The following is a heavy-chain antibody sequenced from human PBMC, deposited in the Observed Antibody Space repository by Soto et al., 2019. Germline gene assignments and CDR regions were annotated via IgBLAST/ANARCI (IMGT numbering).Heavy chain of an antibody. CDR2: ISSTTNYI. J-gene: IGHJ4*02. CDR1: GFTFTRYS. V-gene: IGHV3-21*06. Sequence: GSLRSSGAASGFTFTRYSMNWVRQAPGKGLEWVSSISSTTNYIYYGDSMKVRFTISRDNAKNSLYLEMNSLRAEDTAVYYCARESEDLTSNFDYWGQGTLVTVSS. CDR3: ARESEDLTSNFDY.